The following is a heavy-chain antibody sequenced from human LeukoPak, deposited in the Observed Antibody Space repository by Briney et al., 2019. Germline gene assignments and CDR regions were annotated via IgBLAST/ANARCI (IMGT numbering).Heavy chain of an antibody. CDR3: AKGSNSV. Sequence: GGSLRLSCAASGFTFSSYAMHWVRQAPGKGLEWVAVISYDGSNKYYADSVKGRFTISRDNSKNTLYLQMNSLRAEDTAVYYCAKGSNSVWGQGTLVTVSS. CDR1: GFTFSSYA. V-gene: IGHV3-30*04. J-gene: IGHJ4*02. CDR2: ISYDGSNK. D-gene: IGHD3-10*01.